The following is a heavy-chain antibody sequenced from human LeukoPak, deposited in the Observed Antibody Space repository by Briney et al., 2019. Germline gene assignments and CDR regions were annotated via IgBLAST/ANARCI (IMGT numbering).Heavy chain of an antibody. CDR1: GFTFSSYW. J-gene: IGHJ6*02. CDR2: INSDGSST. Sequence: PGGSLRLSCAASGFTFSSYWMHWVRQAPGKGLVWVSRINSDGSSTSYADSVKGRFTISRDNAKNTLYLQMNSLRAEDTAVYYCAREDDDSNGIDVWGHGTTVTVSS. CDR3: AREDDDSNGIDV. V-gene: IGHV3-74*01. D-gene: IGHD4-11*01.